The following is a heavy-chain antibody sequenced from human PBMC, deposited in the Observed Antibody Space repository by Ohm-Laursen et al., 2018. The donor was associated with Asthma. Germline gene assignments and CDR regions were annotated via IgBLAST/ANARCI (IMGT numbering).Heavy chain of an antibody. Sequence: SLRLSCAASGFSFNTYSMNWVRQAPGKRLEWVSAISSSGSRLLYADSVRGRFTISRDNAKNSLSLQMNSLRAEDTAVYYCVRSVDDGGNSGDYWGQGTLVTVSS. V-gene: IGHV3-21*01. CDR1: GFSFNTYS. CDR2: ISSSGSRL. D-gene: IGHD4-23*01. J-gene: IGHJ4*02. CDR3: VRSVDDGGNSGDY.